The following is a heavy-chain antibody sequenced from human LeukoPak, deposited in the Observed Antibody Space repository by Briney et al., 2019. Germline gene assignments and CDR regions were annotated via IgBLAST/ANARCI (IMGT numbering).Heavy chain of an antibody. CDR1: GGSISSSSYY. J-gene: IGHJ4*02. V-gene: IGHV4-39*07. CDR3: ARADETYGDYPLDY. D-gene: IGHD4-17*01. Sequence: SETLSLTCTVSGGSISSSSYYWGWIRQPPGKGLEWIGSIYYSGSTYYNLSLKSRVTISIDTSKNQFSLKLSSVTAADTAVYYCARADETYGDYPLDYWGQGTLVTVSS. CDR2: IYYSGST.